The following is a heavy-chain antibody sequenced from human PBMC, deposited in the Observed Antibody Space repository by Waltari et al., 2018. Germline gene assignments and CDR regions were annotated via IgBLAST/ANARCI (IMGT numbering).Heavy chain of an antibody. J-gene: IGHJ6*02. CDR1: GFTLSSYE. Sequence: ELQLVQSGGGFVQPGGSLRLSCVASGFTLSSYEVNWIRQPPGKGLEWVSYIDSSGTKISYADSVKGRFTISRDNARNSVSLLVNSLTVEDTAVYFCARENYYASCFDIWGQGTTVTVSS. CDR3: ARENYYASCFDI. V-gene: IGHV3-48*03. CDR2: IDSSGTKI. D-gene: IGHD3-10*01.